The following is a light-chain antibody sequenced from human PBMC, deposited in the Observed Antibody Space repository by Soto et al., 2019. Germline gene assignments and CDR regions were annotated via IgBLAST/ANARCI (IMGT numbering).Light chain of an antibody. CDR3: QKRHMWPIT. J-gene: IGKJ5*01. CDR1: QSFRGL. Sequence: EVVLTHSPVTLSFSPGERDTLSCRASQSFRGLLAWYQQKPGQAPRLLIYDAYNRATGIPPRFSGSGSGTDFTLTISSLEPEDSAVYYCQKRHMWPITFGQGTRLE. CDR2: DAY. V-gene: IGKV3-11*01.